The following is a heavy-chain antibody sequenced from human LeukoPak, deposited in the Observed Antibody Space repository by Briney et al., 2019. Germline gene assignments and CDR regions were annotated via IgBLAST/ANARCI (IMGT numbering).Heavy chain of an antibody. J-gene: IGHJ4*02. CDR1: GFTFRSHG. CDR3: ARVAASDELDY. V-gene: IGHV3-33*01. Sequence: GRSLRLSCAASGFTFRSHGMHWVRQAPGKGLEWVAVIWYDGSNKYYADSVKGRFTISRDDSKNTLYLQMNSLRAEDTAVYCCARVAASDELDYWGQGTLVTVSS. CDR2: IWYDGSNK. D-gene: IGHD1-26*01.